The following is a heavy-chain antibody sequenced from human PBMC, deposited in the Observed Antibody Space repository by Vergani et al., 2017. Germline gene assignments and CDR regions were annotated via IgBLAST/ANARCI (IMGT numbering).Heavy chain of an antibody. V-gene: IGHV1-69*01. CDR3: AREPTSPAWGHDGFDY. D-gene: IGHD3-16*01. CDR2: IIPIFGTA. J-gene: IGHJ4*02. Sequence: QVQLVQSGAEVKKPGSSVKVSCKASGGTFSSYAISWVRQAPGQGLERMGGIIPIFGTANYAQKFQGRVTITADESTSTAYMELSSLRSEDTAVYYCAREPTSPAWGHDGFDYWGQGTLVTVSS. CDR1: GGTFSSYA.